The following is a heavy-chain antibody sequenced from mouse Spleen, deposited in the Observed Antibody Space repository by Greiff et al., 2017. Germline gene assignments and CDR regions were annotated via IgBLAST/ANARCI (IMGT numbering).Heavy chain of an antibody. J-gene: IGHJ3*01. D-gene: IGHD1-1*01. V-gene: IGHV1-64*01. CDR3: ARSGSSFPAWFAY. Sequence: VQLQQSGAELVKPGASVKLSCKASGYTFTSYWMHWVKQRPGQGLEWIGMIHPNSGSTNYNEKFKSKATLTVDKSSSTAYMQLSSLTSEDSAVYYCARSGSSFPAWFAYWGQGTLVTVSA. CDR1: GYTFTSYW. CDR2: IHPNSGST.